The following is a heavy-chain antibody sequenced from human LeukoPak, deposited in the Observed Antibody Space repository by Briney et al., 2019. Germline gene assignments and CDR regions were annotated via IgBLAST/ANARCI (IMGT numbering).Heavy chain of an antibody. D-gene: IGHD6-13*01. CDR3: TRQQLDQYYYFYYMDV. Sequence: GGSLRLSCAASEFTFSGSAMHWVRQASGKGLEWVGRIRSKASSNATAYAASVKGRFTISRDDSKNTAYLQMNSLKTEDTAVYYCTRQQLDQYYYFYYMDVWGKGTTVTVSS. CDR2: IRSKASSNAT. J-gene: IGHJ6*03. CDR1: EFTFSGSA. V-gene: IGHV3-73*01.